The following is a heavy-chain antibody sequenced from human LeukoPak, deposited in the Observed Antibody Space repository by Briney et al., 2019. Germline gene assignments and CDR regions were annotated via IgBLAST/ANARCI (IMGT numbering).Heavy chain of an antibody. CDR1: GGTFSSYA. J-gene: IGHJ6*03. CDR2: IIPIFGTA. D-gene: IGHD2-2*01. Sequence: ASVKVSCKASGGTFSSYAISWGRQAPGQGLEWMGGIIPIFGTANYAQKFQGRVTITADKSTSTAYMELSSLRSEDTAVYYCASTRDYYYYYYMDVWGKGTTVTVSS. CDR3: ASTRDYYYYYYMDV. V-gene: IGHV1-69*06.